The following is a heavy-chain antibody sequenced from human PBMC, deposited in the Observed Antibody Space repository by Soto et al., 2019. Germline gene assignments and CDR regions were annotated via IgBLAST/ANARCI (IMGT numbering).Heavy chain of an antibody. J-gene: IGHJ4*02. V-gene: IGHV1-69*04. CDR3: ATSIGSGNRAFAY. D-gene: IGHD3-10*01. CDR1: GDTFSFYS. Sequence: QVQLVQSGAEVKRPGSSVKVSCKASGDTFSFYSINWVRQAPGLGLEWMGRVNPILSMSNYAQRFQGRVTRTADKPTITASMELSGLGSGDTAMYYGATSIGSGNRAFAYGGKGALATVSS. CDR2: VNPILSMS.